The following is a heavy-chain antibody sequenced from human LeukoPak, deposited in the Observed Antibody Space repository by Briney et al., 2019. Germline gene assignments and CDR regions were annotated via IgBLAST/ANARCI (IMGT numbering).Heavy chain of an antibody. V-gene: IGHV3-23*01. J-gene: IGHJ4*02. CDR2: ISGSGGST. D-gene: IGHD6-13*01. CDR3: AKVRETRYSSSWYYFDY. Sequence: GGSLRLSYAASGFTFSSYAMSWVRQAPGKGLEWVSAISGSGGSTYYADSVKGRFTISRDNSKNTLYLQMNSLRAEDTAVYYCAKVRETRYSSSWYYFDYWGQGTLVTVSS. CDR1: GFTFSSYA.